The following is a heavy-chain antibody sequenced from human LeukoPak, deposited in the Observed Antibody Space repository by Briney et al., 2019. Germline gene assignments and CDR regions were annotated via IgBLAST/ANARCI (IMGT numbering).Heavy chain of an antibody. Sequence: SQTLSLTFAISGDSVSSNSAAWNWLRQSPSRGLEWLGSTYYRSKWYNDYAVSVKSRITINPDTSKDQFSLQLNSVTPEDTAVYYCARDQVGSSGPRLFDYWGQGTLVTVSS. CDR1: GDSVSSNSAA. CDR3: ARDQVGSSGPRLFDY. CDR2: TYYRSKWYN. V-gene: IGHV6-1*01. J-gene: IGHJ4*02. D-gene: IGHD6-19*01.